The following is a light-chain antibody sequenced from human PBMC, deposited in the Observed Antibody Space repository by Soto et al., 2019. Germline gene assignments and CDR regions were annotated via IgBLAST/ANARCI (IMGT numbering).Light chain of an antibody. Sequence: EIVLTQSPGTLSLSPGERATLSCRASQSVSSTYLAWYQQRPAQAPRLLIYGTSSRATGIPDRFSGSGSGTDFTLTISRLEPEDFAVYYCQQYGSSPFTFGPGTKVDI. CDR3: QQYGSSPFT. V-gene: IGKV3-20*01. CDR1: QSVSSTY. CDR2: GTS. J-gene: IGKJ3*01.